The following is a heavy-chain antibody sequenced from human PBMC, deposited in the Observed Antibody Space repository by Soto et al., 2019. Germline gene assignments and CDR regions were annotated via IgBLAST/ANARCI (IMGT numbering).Heavy chain of an antibody. V-gene: IGHV1-24*01. Sequence: QVQMVQSGAEVKKPGASVKVSCKVSGYTGSTLNEVSIHWVRQAPGKGLEWMGGFDPEAGETIYAQKFQGRVTMTEDTSTDTAYMTLSSLRSDDTAVYYCATDSVGLDLPTFDYWGQGTLVTVSS. CDR3: ATDSVGLDLPTFDY. CDR2: FDPEAGET. CDR1: GYTGSTLNEVS. D-gene: IGHD1-7*01. J-gene: IGHJ4*02.